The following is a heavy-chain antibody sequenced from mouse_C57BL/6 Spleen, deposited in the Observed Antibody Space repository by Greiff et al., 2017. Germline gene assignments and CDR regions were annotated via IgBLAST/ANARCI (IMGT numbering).Heavy chain of an antibody. Sequence: QVTLKACGPGILHSSQTLRLTFSFPGFSLSTSGMGVSWIRQPSGKGLEWLAHIYWDDDKRYNPTQKSRLTNSKDTPRKQVFLKITSVDTSDTATYYCARRSRLLQAMDYWGQGTSVTVSS. J-gene: IGHJ4*01. CDR1: GFSLSTSGMG. V-gene: IGHV8-12*01. D-gene: IGHD2-3*01. CDR2: IYWDDDK. CDR3: ARRSRLLQAMDY.